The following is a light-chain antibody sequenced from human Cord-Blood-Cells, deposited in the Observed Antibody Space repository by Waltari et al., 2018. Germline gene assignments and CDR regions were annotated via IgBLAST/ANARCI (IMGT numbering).Light chain of an antibody. V-gene: IGKV3-11*01. Sequence: IVLTQSPATLSLSPGERATLSCRASQSVSSYLAWYQQKPGQAPRLLIYDASNRATGIPARCSGSGSGTDFTLTISSLEPEDFAVYYCQQRSNWPPFTFGPGTKVDSK. CDR2: DAS. J-gene: IGKJ3*01. CDR1: QSVSSY. CDR3: QQRSNWPPFT.